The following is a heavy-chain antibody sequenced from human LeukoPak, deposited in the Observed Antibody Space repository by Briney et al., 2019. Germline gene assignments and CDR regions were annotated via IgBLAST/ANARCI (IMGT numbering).Heavy chain of an antibody. J-gene: IGHJ4*02. Sequence: RSLRLSCAASGFTFSSYGMHWVRQAPGKGLEWVAVISYDGSNKYYADSVKGRFTISRDNSKNTLYLQMNSLRAEDTAVYYCAKGPLIEVAGTTWDYWGQGTLVTVSS. V-gene: IGHV3-30*18. D-gene: IGHD6-19*01. CDR1: GFTFSSYG. CDR2: ISYDGSNK. CDR3: AKGPLIEVAGTTWDY.